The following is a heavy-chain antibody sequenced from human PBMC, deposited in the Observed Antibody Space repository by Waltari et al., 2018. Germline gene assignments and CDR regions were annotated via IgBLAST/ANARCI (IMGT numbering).Heavy chain of an antibody. Sequence: QVQLVQSGAEVKKPGASVKVSCKASGYTFTGYYMHWVRQAPGQGLEWMGRINPNRGGTNYAQKFQGRVTMTRDTSISTAYMELSRLRSDDTAVYYCARDLWGSGWSHYYMDVWGKGTTVTVSS. J-gene: IGHJ6*03. V-gene: IGHV1-2*06. CDR1: GYTFTGYY. CDR2: INPNRGGT. CDR3: ARDLWGSGWSHYYMDV. D-gene: IGHD6-19*01.